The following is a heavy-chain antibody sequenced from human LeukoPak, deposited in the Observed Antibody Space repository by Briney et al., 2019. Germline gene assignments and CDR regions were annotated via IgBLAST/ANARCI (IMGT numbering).Heavy chain of an antibody. V-gene: IGHV4-31*03. CDR1: GGSISSGVYY. D-gene: IGHD6-19*01. CDR3: ARDRSSGWYHFDY. J-gene: IGHJ4*02. CDR2: IYYSGST. Sequence: TSETLSLTSTVSGGSISSGVYYWSWIRQHPGKGLEWIGYIYYSGSTYYNPSLKSRVTISVDTSKNQFSLKLSPVTAADTAVYYCARDRSSGWYHFDYWGQGTLVTVSS.